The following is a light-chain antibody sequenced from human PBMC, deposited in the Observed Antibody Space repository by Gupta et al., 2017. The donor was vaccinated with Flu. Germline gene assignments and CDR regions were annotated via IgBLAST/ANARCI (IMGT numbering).Light chain of an antibody. Sequence: QVTQSPSSLSASVGDRVTITCRTSQNINIYLNWYQQKPGKAPRPLIYAVSRLQSGVPSRFSGDRSGTDFTLTIDGLQPEDFATYYCQQGDNMPWAFGQGTKVDI. V-gene: IGKV1-39*01. CDR2: AVS. CDR3: QQGDNMPWA. J-gene: IGKJ1*01. CDR1: QNINIY.